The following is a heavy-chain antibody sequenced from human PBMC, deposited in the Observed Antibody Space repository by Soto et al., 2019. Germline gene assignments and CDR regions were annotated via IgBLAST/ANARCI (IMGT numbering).Heavy chain of an antibody. V-gene: IGHV3-33*01. CDR2: IWYDGSNK. Sequence: PWGSLRLSCAASGFTFSSYVMHWVRQAPGKGLEWVAVIWYDGSNKYYADSVKGRFTISRDNSKNTLYLQMNSLRAEDTAVYYSARDYSVILERRSLKIDYWGQGTLVTVSS. CDR1: GFTFSSYV. D-gene: IGHD1-1*01. CDR3: ARDYSVILERRSLKIDY. J-gene: IGHJ4*02.